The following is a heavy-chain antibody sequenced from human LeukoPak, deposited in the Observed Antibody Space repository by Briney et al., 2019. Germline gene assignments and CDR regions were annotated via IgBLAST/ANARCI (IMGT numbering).Heavy chain of an antibody. CDR1: GFTFSTYD. Sequence: KPGGSLRLSCAVSGFTFSTYDMHWVRHVTGKGLEWVSTTGSTGDTYYAGTVKGRFTSSRENAENSFYLQMDNLRAGDTAVYYCARSPHRNGAGSYNYYYLDVWGKGTTVIISS. D-gene: IGHD3-10*01. J-gene: IGHJ6*03. CDR3: ARSPHRNGAGSYNYYYLDV. V-gene: IGHV3-13*01. CDR2: TGSTGDT.